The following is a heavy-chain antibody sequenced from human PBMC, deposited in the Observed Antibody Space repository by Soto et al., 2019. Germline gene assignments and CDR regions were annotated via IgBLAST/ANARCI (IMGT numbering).Heavy chain of an antibody. J-gene: IGHJ4*02. CDR1: GFTFSSYA. CDR3: AKSDYCSSTSCYSDY. D-gene: IGHD2-2*01. CDR2: ISGSGGST. V-gene: IGHV3-23*01. Sequence: GGSLRLSCAASGFTFSSYAMSWVRQAPGKGLEWVSAISGSGGSTYYAESVKGRFTISRDNSKNTLYLQMNSLRAEDTAVYYCAKSDYCSSTSCYSDYWGQGTLVTVSS.